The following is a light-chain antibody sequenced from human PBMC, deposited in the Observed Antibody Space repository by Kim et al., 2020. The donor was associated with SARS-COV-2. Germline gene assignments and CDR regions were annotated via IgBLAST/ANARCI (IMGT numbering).Light chain of an antibody. CDR3: HSYDSGLTGYV. CDR2: GDT. Sequence: QSVTISCTGRSSNIGADSDVHWYQHLPGTAPNLLIFGDTTRASGVPGRFSGSKSGTSASLAITGLQAEDEGDYYCHSYDSGLTGYVFGSGTKVTVL. J-gene: IGLJ1*01. CDR1: SSNIGADSD. V-gene: IGLV1-40*01.